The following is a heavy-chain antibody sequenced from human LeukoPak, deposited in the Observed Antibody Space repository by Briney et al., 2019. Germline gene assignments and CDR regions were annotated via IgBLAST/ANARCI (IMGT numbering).Heavy chain of an antibody. CDR1: GFTFSSYA. J-gene: IGHJ4*02. V-gene: IGHV3-30-3*01. D-gene: IGHD5-18*01. Sequence: QPGGSLRLSCAASGFTFSSYAMHWVRQAPGKGLEWVAVISYDGSNKYYADSVKGRFTISRDNSKNTLHLQMNSLRAEDTAVYYCAREPLTKYSYGMRDYFDYWGQGTLVTVSS. CDR2: ISYDGSNK. CDR3: AREPLTKYSYGMRDYFDY.